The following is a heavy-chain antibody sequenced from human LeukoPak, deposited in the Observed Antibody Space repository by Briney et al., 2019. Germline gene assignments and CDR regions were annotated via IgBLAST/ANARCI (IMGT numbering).Heavy chain of an antibody. D-gene: IGHD6-13*01. CDR2: IYYSGST. J-gene: IGHJ5*02. CDR1: GGSFSGYN. V-gene: IGHV4-59*08. Sequence: SETLSLTCAVYGGSFSGYNWSWIRQPPGKGLEWIGYIYYSGSTNYNPSLKSRVTISVDTSKNQFSLKLSSVTAADTAVYYCARLYIAAAGTGFDPWGQGTLVTVSS. CDR3: ARLYIAAAGTGFDP.